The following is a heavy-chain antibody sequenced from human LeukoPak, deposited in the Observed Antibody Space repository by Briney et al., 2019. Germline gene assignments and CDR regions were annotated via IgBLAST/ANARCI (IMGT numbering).Heavy chain of an antibody. CDR3: AINDFMTAFDI. Sequence: GSLRLSCAASGFSLSTYSMNWVRQPPGKGLEWIGSIYYSGSTYYNSSLKSRVTISVDTSKNQFSLKLSSVTAADTAVYYCAINDFMTAFDIWGQGTMVTVSS. CDR2: IYYSGST. V-gene: IGHV4-39*01. J-gene: IGHJ3*02. CDR1: GFSLSTYS. D-gene: IGHD2-21*02.